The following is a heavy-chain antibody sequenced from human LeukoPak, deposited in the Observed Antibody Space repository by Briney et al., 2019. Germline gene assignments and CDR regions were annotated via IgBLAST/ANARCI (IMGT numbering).Heavy chain of an antibody. V-gene: IGHV3-23*01. CDR3: AKDLRDNRGVNCMHV. Sequence: GRSLRLSCAASGLTFSNYAMTWVRQAPGKGLEWVSTIIGNGVNTYYADSVKGRFTISRDNSKNTLYLQMHSLRAEDTAVYYCAKDLRDNRGVNCMHVWGQGATVTVSS. J-gene: IGHJ6*02. CDR1: GLTFSNYA. CDR2: IIGNGVNT. D-gene: IGHD3-10*01.